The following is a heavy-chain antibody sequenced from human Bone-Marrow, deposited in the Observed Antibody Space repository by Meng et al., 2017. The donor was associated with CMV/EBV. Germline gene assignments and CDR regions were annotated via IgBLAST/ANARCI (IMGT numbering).Heavy chain of an antibody. Sequence: SDTLSLTCTVSGGSISSYYWNWLRQPPGKGLEWIGYIYYSGSTNYNPSLKSRVTISVDTSKNQFSLKLSSVTAADTAVYYCAISNWNWLDPWGQGTLVTVSS. D-gene: IGHD1-1*01. V-gene: IGHV4-59*07. CDR2: IYYSGST. CDR3: AISNWNWLDP. CDR1: GGSISSYY. J-gene: IGHJ5*02.